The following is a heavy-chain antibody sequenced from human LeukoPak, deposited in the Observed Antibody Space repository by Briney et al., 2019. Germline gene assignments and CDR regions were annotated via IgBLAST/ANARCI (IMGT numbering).Heavy chain of an antibody. CDR2: IYYSGST. V-gene: IGHV4-59*08. J-gene: IGHJ5*02. CDR3: ARLNFVYQAWFDP. CDR1: GGSISSYY. D-gene: IGHD5/OR15-5a*01. Sequence: SETLSLTCTVSGGSISSYYGSCIRQPPRKGLEWVGYIYYSGSTNYNPSLKSRVTISVDTSKNQFSLKLSSVTAADTAVYYCARLNFVYQAWFDPWGQGTLVTVSS.